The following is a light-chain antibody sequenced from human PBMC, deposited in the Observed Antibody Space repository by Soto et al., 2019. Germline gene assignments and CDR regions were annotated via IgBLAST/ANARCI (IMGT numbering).Light chain of an antibody. J-gene: IGLJ1*01. CDR1: SSGVDGYNY. CDR2: DVS. CDR3: SSYTSSSTLRV. V-gene: IGLV2-14*01. Sequence: QSTLTQPASVSGSPGQSITISCTGTSSGVDGYNYVSWYQQHPGKAPELMIYDVSNRPSGVSNRFSGSKSGNTASLTISGLQAEDEAYYYCSSYTSSSTLRVFGTGTKLTVL.